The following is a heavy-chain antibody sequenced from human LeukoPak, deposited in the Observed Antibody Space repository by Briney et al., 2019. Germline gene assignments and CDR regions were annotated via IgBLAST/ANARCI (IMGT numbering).Heavy chain of an antibody. V-gene: IGHV3-7*01. Sequence: GGSLRLSCAASGFTFSNYWMSWVRQVPGKGLEWVANIKQDGSEKYYVDSVKGRLTISRDNAKNSLYLQMNSLRAEDTAVYYCAREDDILAGYYKTYYFYYWGQGVLGTVSS. CDR1: GFTFSNYW. CDR3: AREDDILAGYYKTYYFYY. D-gene: IGHD3-9*01. J-gene: IGHJ4*02. CDR2: IKQDGSEK.